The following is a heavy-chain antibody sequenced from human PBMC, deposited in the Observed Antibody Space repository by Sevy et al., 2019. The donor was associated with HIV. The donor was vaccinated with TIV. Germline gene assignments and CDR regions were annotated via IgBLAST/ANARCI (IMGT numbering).Heavy chain of an antibody. CDR3: ARDCSSTSCLWGMDV. CDR1: GFTFSSYW. D-gene: IGHD2-2*01. CDR2: IKLDGSEK. V-gene: IGHV3-7*03. J-gene: IGHJ6*02. Sequence: GGSLRLSCAASGFTFSSYWMSWVRQAPGKGLEWVANIKLDGSEKYYVDSVKGRFTISRDNAKNSLYLQMNSLRAEDTAVDYCARDCSSTSCLWGMDVWGQGTTVTVSS.